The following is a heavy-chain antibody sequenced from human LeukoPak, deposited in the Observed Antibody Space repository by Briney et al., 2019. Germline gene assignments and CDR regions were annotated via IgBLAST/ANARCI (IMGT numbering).Heavy chain of an antibody. CDR2: IYYSGST. D-gene: IGHD5-12*01. CDR3: ARSAMGGYSKLDAFDI. Sequence: SQTLSLTCTVSGGSISSGGYYWSWIRQHPGKGLEWIGYIYYSGSTYYNPSLKSRVTISVDTSKNQFSLKLSSVTAADTAVYYCARSAMGGYSKLDAFDIRGQGTMVTVSS. CDR1: GGSISSGGYY. V-gene: IGHV4-31*03. J-gene: IGHJ3*02.